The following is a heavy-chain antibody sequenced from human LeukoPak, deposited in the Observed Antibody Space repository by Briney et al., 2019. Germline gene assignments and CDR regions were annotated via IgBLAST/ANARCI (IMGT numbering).Heavy chain of an antibody. CDR2: IHPGDSDT. J-gene: IGHJ4*02. CDR3: ARPIHCSTTSCSFDY. Sequence: GESLKISCKGSGYSFTSYWIGWVRQMPGKGLEWMGIIHPGDSDTRYSPSFQGQVTISVDKSIITAYLQWSSLKASDTAMYYCARPIHCSTTSCSFDYRGQGTLVTVSS. V-gene: IGHV5-51*01. CDR1: GYSFTSYW. D-gene: IGHD2-2*01.